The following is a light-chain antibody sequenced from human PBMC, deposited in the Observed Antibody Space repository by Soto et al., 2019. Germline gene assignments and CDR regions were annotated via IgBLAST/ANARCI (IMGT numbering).Light chain of an antibody. Sequence: QSVLTQPPSASVAPGQRVSISCSGSNSNIAKNNVYWYQQLPGTAPKLLIYSNNQRPSGVPDRFSGSKSGTSASLAISGLQSEDEADYYCAAWDDSLNGLYVFGTGTKLTVL. CDR3: AAWDDSLNGLYV. CDR2: SNN. CDR1: NSNIAKNN. J-gene: IGLJ1*01. V-gene: IGLV1-44*01.